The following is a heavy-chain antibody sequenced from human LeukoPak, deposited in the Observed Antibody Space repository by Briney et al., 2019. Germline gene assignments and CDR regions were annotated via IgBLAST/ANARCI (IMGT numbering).Heavy chain of an antibody. V-gene: IGHV1-18*01. D-gene: IGHD3-22*01. CDR2: ISAYNGHT. CDR1: GYTFNRYG. Sequence: ASVKVSCKASGYTFNRYGITWVRQGPGQGLEWMGWISAYNGHTQSAQKVQGRVTMTTDTSTNTAYMELRSLRSDDTAVYYCARVHYYDNSGYWFFDYWGQGTLVTVSS. CDR3: ARVHYYDNSGYWFFDY. J-gene: IGHJ4*02.